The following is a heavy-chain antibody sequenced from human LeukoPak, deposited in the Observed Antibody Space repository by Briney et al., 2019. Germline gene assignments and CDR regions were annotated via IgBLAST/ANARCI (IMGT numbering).Heavy chain of an antibody. CDR3: AKESMVRGVITNFDY. V-gene: IGHV3-23*01. CDR1: GFTFSSYA. J-gene: IGHJ4*02. D-gene: IGHD3-10*01. CDR2: ISGSGGST. Sequence: PGGSLRLSCAASGFTFSSYAMSWVRQAPGKGLEWVSAISGSGGSTYYADSVKGRFTISSDNSKNTLYLQMNSLRAEDTAVYYCAKESMVRGVITNFDYGGQGTLVTVSS.